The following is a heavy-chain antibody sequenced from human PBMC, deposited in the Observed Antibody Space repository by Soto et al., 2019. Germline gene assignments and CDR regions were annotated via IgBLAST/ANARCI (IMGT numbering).Heavy chain of an antibody. D-gene: IGHD4-17*01. CDR2: IYYSGST. Sequence: PSETLSLTCAVSGGSVSSGSYYWSWIRQPPGKGLEWIGYIYYSGSTSYNPYLKSRVTISVDTSKNQFSLKLSSVTAADTAVYYCARVTTVTTNFDYWGQGTLVTVSS. V-gene: IGHV4-61*01. CDR3: ARVTTVTTNFDY. J-gene: IGHJ4*02. CDR1: GGSVSSGSYY.